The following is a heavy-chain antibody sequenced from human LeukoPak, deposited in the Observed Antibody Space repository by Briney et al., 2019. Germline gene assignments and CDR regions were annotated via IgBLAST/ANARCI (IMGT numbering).Heavy chain of an antibody. V-gene: IGHV1-8*01. CDR1: GDTFTSQD. J-gene: IGHJ4*02. Sequence: ASVKVSCKASGDTFTSQDINWVRQATGQGLEWMGWMNPNSGNTGYAQKFQGRVIMTRDTSINTAYMELYSLRSDDTAVYYCARGYSSTMRTTGNDYWGQGTLVTVSS. CDR2: MNPNSGNT. D-gene: IGHD1-1*01. CDR3: ARGYSSTMRTTGNDY.